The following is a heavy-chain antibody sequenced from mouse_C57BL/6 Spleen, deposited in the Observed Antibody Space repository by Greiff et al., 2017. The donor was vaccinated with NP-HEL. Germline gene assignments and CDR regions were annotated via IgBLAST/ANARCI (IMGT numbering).Heavy chain of an antibody. CDR2: IRSKSSNYAT. CDR1: GFTFNTYA. J-gene: IGHJ1*03. V-gene: IGHV10-3*01. D-gene: IGHD1-1*01. CDR3: VRGTTVVATYWYFDV. Sequence: EVMLVESGGGLVQPKGSLKLSCAASGFTFNTYAMHWVRQAPGTGLEWVARIRSKSSNYATYYADSVKDRFTISRDDSQSMLYLQMNNLKTEDTAMYYCVRGTTVVATYWYFDVWGTGTTVTVSS.